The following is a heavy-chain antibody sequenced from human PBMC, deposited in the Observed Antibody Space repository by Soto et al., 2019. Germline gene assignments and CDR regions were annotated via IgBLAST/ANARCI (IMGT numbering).Heavy chain of an antibody. CDR2: IIPILGIA. CDR1: GGTFSSYT. D-gene: IGHD6-13*01. Sequence: ASVKVSCKASGGTFSSYTISWVRQAPGQGLEWMGRIIPILGIANYAQTFQGRVTIIADKSTSTAYMELSSLRSEDTAVYYCARAGPLAAAFSWFEPWGQGTLVTVSS. CDR3: ARAGPLAAAFSWFEP. J-gene: IGHJ5*02. V-gene: IGHV1-69*02.